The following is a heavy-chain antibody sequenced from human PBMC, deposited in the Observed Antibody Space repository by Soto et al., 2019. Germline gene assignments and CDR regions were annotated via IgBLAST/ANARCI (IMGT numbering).Heavy chain of an antibody. V-gene: IGHV4-39*01. Sequence: PSETLSLTCDVSGGSISIGTDYWGWIRQPPGKGLEWIGNIHYGGSTNYNPSLKSRLNISVDTSKNQFSLKLSSVTAADTAVYYCARLFEGVRPPDYWGQGTQVTVSS. CDR1: GGSISIGTDY. J-gene: IGHJ4*02. D-gene: IGHD3-10*01. CDR3: ARLFEGVRPPDY. CDR2: IHYGGST.